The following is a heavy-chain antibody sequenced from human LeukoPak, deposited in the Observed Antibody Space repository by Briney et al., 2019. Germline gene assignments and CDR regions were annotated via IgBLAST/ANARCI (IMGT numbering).Heavy chain of an antibody. Sequence: ASVKVSCKASGYTFTGYYIHWVRQAPGQGLEWMGWINPNSGGTNYAQKFQGRVTMTRDTSISTAYMDLSRLRSDDTAVYYCARDNDFWSGSGYYYYMDVWGKGTTVTVSS. V-gene: IGHV1-2*02. CDR1: GYTFTGYY. CDR2: INPNSGGT. CDR3: ARDNDFWSGSGYYYYMDV. D-gene: IGHD3-3*01. J-gene: IGHJ6*03.